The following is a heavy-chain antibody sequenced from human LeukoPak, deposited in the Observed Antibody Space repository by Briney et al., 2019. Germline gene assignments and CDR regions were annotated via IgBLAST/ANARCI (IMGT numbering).Heavy chain of an antibody. CDR3: TRDLDEGQKKCWFDP. CDR1: GFTFGDYA. J-gene: IGHJ5*02. D-gene: IGHD3-9*01. Sequence: HPGGSLRLSCTASGFTFGDYAMSWVRQAPGKGLEWVGFIRSKANGGTTEYAASVKGRFTISRDDSKSIAYLQMNRLKTEDTAVYYCTRDLDEGQKKCWFDPWGQGTLVTVSS. V-gene: IGHV3-49*04. CDR2: IRSKANGGTT.